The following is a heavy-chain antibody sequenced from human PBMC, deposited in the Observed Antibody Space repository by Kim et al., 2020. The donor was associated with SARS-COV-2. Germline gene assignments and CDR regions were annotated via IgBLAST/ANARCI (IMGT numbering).Heavy chain of an antibody. CDR2: ISYDGSNK. J-gene: IGHJ4*02. Sequence: GGSLRLSCAASGFTFSSYGMHWVRQAPGKGLEWVAVISYDGSNKYYADSVKGRFTISRDNSKNTLYLQMNSLRAEDTAVYYCAKDSSGSPGLDWGQGTLVTVSS. V-gene: IGHV3-30*18. CDR1: GFTFSSYG. CDR3: AKDSSGSPGLD. D-gene: IGHD1-26*01.